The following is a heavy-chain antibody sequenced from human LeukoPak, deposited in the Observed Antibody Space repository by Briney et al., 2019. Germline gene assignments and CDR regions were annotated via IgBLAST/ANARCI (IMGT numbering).Heavy chain of an antibody. J-gene: IGHJ4*02. D-gene: IGHD3-22*01. Sequence: ASVRVSCKASGYTFTGYYMHWVRQAPGQGLEWMGWINPNSGGTNYAQKFQGRATMTRDTSISTAYMELSRLRSDDTAVYYCARLTYDSSGYYFDYWGQGTLVTVSS. CDR1: GYTFTGYY. V-gene: IGHV1-2*02. CDR3: ARLTYDSSGYYFDY. CDR2: INPNSGGT.